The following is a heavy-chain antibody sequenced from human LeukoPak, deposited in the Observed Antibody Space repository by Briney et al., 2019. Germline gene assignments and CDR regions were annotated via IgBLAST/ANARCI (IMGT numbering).Heavy chain of an antibody. CDR2: ISGSGGST. J-gene: IGHJ4*02. Sequence: GGSLRLSCAASGFTFSSYAMSWVRQAPGKGLEWVSAISGSGGSTYYADSVEGRFTISRDNSKNTLYLQMNSLRAEDTAVYYCAKWDLKYYYDSSGLHYWGQGTLVTVSS. D-gene: IGHD3-22*01. CDR3: AKWDLKYYYDSSGLHY. CDR1: GFTFSSYA. V-gene: IGHV3-23*01.